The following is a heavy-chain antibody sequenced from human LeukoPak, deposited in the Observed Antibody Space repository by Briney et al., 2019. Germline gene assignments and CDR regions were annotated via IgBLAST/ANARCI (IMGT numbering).Heavy chain of an antibody. D-gene: IGHD6-13*01. Sequence: ASVKVSCKASGYTFTSYGISWVRQAPGQGLEWMGWISAYNGNTNYAQKLQGRVTMTTDTSTSTAYMELRSLRSDDTAVYYCARDRLYSSSRGGFDPWGQGTLATVSS. CDR2: ISAYNGNT. V-gene: IGHV1-18*01. CDR1: GYTFTSYG. J-gene: IGHJ5*02. CDR3: ARDRLYSSSRGGFDP.